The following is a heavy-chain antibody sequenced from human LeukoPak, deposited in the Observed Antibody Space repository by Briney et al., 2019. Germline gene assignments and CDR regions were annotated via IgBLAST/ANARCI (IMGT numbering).Heavy chain of an antibody. Sequence: PSETLSLTCTVSGGSIGSYYWSWLRQPPGKGLEWIGYIYYGGNTDHNPSLKSRVSISVDTSKNQVSLRLTSVTAADTAVYYCARGTISMDVWGRGTTVTISS. J-gene: IGHJ6*03. CDR3: ARGTISMDV. D-gene: IGHD3-9*01. V-gene: IGHV4-59*01. CDR2: IYYGGNT. CDR1: GGSIGSYY.